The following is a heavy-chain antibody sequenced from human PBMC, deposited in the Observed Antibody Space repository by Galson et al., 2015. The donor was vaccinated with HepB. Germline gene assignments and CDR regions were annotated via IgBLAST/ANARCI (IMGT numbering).Heavy chain of an antibody. Sequence: SVKVSCKASGYAFTSYYMHWVRQAPGQGLEWMGIINPSGGSTSYAQKFQGRVTMTRDTSTSTVYMELSSLRSEDTAVYYCARRATYSNYRPAPYYYYYMDVWGKGTTVTVSS. CDR1: GYAFTSYY. CDR2: INPSGGST. D-gene: IGHD4-11*01. V-gene: IGHV1-46*01. J-gene: IGHJ6*03. CDR3: ARRATYSNYRPAPYYYYYMDV.